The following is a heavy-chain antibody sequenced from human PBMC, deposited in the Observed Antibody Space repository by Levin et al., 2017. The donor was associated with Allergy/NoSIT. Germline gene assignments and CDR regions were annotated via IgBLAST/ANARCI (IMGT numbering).Heavy chain of an antibody. Sequence: GESLKISCAASGFTFSNFAMSWVRQAPGKGLDWVSVISGSGGSTYYADSVKGRFTISRDNSKNTLFMQMSSLTVEDTAIYYCAKSSGWFFTDFDYWGQGTLVIVSS. V-gene: IGHV3-23*01. CDR3: AKSSGWFFTDFDY. J-gene: IGHJ4*02. D-gene: IGHD6-13*01. CDR1: GFTFSNFA. CDR2: ISGSGGST.